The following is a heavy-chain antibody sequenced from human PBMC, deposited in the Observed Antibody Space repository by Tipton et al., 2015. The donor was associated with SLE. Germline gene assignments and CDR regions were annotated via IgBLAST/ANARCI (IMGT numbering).Heavy chain of an antibody. CDR2: INHSGST. CDR3: AGGNDAFDI. CDR1: GGSFSGYY. V-gene: IGHV4-34*01. Sequence: TLSLTCAVYGGSFSGYYWSWIRQPPGKGLEWIGEINHSGSTNYNPSLKSRVTISVDTSKNQFSLRLSSVTAADTALYYCAGGNDAFDIWGQGTMVTVSS. D-gene: IGHD3-10*01. J-gene: IGHJ3*02.